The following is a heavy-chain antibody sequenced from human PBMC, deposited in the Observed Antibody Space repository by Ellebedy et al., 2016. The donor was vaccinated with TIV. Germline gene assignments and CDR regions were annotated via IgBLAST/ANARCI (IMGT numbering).Heavy chain of an antibody. J-gene: IGHJ3*02. CDR2: ISYDGSNK. V-gene: IGHV3-30-3*01. CDR1: GVTFSSYA. Sequence: PGGSLRLSCAASGVTFSSYAMHWVSQAPGKGLEWVAVISYDGSNKYYADSVKGRYTISRDNAKNKLYLQMNSLRAEDTAVYYCAIADLHGAFDIWGQGTMVTVSS. CDR3: AIADLHGAFDI.